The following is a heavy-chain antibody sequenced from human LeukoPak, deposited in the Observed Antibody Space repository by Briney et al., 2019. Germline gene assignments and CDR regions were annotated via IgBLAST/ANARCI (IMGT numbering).Heavy chain of an antibody. CDR3: TTGRRYQLYDY. CDR1: GNTLTELS. V-gene: IGHV1-24*01. D-gene: IGHD1-1*01. J-gene: IGHJ4*02. CDR2: FAPEDGEA. Sequence: ASVKVSCKVFGNTLTELSMHWGRQAPGKGLESMGGFAPEDGEAIYAQQFQGRLTMTEDTSTDTAYMELSSLTSEDTAVYYCTTGRRYQLYDYWGQGTLVTVSS.